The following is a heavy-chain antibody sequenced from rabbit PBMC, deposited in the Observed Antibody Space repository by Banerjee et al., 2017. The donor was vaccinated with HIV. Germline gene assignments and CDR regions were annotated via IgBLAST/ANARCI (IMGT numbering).Heavy chain of an antibody. CDR1: GFDFSSNA. CDR3: ARDLAGVIGWNFNL. D-gene: IGHD4-1*01. CDR2: IYTGNNYI. V-gene: IGHV1S47*01. J-gene: IGHJ4*01. Sequence: QEQLVESGGGLVQPEGSLTLTCKASGFDFSSNAMCWVRQAPGKGLELIGCIYTGNNYIRYASWAKGRFTISRTSSTTVALQMTSLTAADTATYFCARDLAGVIGWNFNLWGPGTLVTVS.